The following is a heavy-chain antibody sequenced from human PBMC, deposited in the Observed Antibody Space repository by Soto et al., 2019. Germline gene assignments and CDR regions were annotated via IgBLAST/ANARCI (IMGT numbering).Heavy chain of an antibody. J-gene: IGHJ4*02. CDR2: IQSKTDGGTT. V-gene: IGHV3-15*07. D-gene: IGHD3-3*01. CDR3: TIGLKEAGLRFLEWLFVY. Sequence: GGSLRLSCAASDFTFSNAWMNWVRQAPGKGLEWVGRIQSKTDGGTTDYAAPVKGRFTISRDDSKNTVYLQMDSLKTEDTAVYYCTIGLKEAGLRFLEWLFVYWGQGTLVTVSS. CDR1: DFTFSNAW.